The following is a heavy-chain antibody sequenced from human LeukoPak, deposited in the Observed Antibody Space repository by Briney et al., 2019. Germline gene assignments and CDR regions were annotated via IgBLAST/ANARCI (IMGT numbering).Heavy chain of an antibody. D-gene: IGHD6-13*01. CDR1: GFTFSSYG. V-gene: IGHV3-15*01. Sequence: GGSLRLSCAASGFTFSSYGMSWVRQAPGKGLEWVGRIKSKTDGGTTDYAAPVKGRFTISRDDSKNTLYLQMNSLKTEDTAVYYCTSIAYSSSWYVVTSGYHYYYMDVWGKGTTVTISS. CDR3: TSIAYSSSWYVVTSGYHYYYMDV. CDR2: IKSKTDGGTT. J-gene: IGHJ6*03.